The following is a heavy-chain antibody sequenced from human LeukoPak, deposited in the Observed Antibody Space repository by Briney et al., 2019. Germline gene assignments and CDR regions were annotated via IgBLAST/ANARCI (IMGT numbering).Heavy chain of an antibody. J-gene: IGHJ4*02. CDR3: ATMNLGYCSGGSCYSYYFDY. CDR2: ISSSSSYI. CDR1: GFTFSDYY. D-gene: IGHD2-15*01. Sequence: GGSLRLSCAAPGFTFSDYYMSWIRQAPGKGLEWVSSISSSSSYIYYADSVKGRFTISRDNAKNSLYLQMNSLRAEDTAVYYCATMNLGYCSGGSCYSYYFDYWGQGTLVTVSS. V-gene: IGHV3-11*06.